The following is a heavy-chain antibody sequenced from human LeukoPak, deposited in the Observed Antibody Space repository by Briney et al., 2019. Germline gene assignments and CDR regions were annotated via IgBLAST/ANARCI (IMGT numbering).Heavy chain of an antibody. CDR1: GFTFSSYS. V-gene: IGHV3-48*02. CDR2: ISSSSSTI. D-gene: IGHD3-9*01. J-gene: IGHJ4*02. Sequence: PGGSLRLSCAASGFTFSSYSMNWVRQAPGKGLEWVSYISSSSSTIYYADSVKGRFTISRDNAKNSLYLQMNSLRDEDTAVYYCARDQTRYDILTGYYKVWGQGTLVTVSS. CDR3: ARDQTRYDILTGYYKV.